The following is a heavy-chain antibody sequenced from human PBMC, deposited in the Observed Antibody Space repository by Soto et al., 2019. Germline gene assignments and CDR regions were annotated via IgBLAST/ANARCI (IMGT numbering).Heavy chain of an antibody. J-gene: IGHJ6*02. CDR3: AKDLTHYYYYGMDV. V-gene: IGHV3-23*01. Sequence: GGSLRLSCAASGFTFSSYAMSWVRQAPGKGLEWVSAISGSGGSTYYADSVKGRFTISRDNSKNTLYLQMNSLRAEDTAVYYCAKDLTHYYYYGMDVWGQGTTVTVSS. CDR1: GFTFSSYA. CDR2: ISGSGGST.